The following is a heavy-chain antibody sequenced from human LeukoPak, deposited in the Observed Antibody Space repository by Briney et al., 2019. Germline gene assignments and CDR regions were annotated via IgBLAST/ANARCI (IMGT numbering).Heavy chain of an antibody. CDR2: IKQDGSEK. D-gene: IGHD4-17*01. J-gene: IGHJ4*02. V-gene: IGHV3-7*01. Sequence: GGSLRLSCVASGFTFSSYWMTWVRQAPGMGLEWVASIKQDGSEKYYVDSVKGRFTISRDNAKNTLYLQMNSLRAEDTAVYYCARGPKMTTVTYWGQGTLVTVSS. CDR1: GFTFSSYW. CDR3: ARGPKMTTVTY.